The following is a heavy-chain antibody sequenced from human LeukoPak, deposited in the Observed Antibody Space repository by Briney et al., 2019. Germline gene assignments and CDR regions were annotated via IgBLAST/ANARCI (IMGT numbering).Heavy chain of an antibody. D-gene: IGHD3-22*01. CDR2: ISSSGSTI. CDR3: AKARQRRYYYDSSGYHEY. V-gene: IGHV3-11*01. J-gene: IGHJ4*02. Sequence: PGGSLRLSCAASGFTYSDYYMSWIRQAPGKGLEWVSYISSSGSTIYYADSVKGRFTISRDNAKNSLYLQMNSLRAEDTAVYYCAKARQRRYYYDSSGYHEYWGQGTLVTVSS. CDR1: GFTYSDYY.